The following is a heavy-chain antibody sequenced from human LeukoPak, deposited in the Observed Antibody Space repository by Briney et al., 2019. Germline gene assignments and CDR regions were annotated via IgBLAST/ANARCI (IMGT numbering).Heavy chain of an antibody. J-gene: IGHJ3*02. CDR1: SDQY. D-gene: IGHD5-18*01. V-gene: IGHV3-72*01. Sequence: GGSLRLSCAAFSDQYMDWVRQAPGKGLEWVGRIGNKANSYTTEYAASVKGRFTISRDDSKNSLYLQMNSLKTEDAAVYHCTRGYSGVAIYAFDIWGQGTMVTVSS. CDR3: TRGYSGVAIYAFDI. CDR2: IGNKANSYTT.